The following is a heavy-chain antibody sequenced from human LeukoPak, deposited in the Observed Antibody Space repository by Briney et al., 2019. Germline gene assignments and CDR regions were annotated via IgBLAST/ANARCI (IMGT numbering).Heavy chain of an antibody. CDR3: ARAVAVAGRSYFDY. V-gene: IGHV6-1*01. D-gene: IGHD6-19*01. Sequence: SQTLSLTCAISGDSVSSNSAAWNWFRQSPSRGLEWLGRTYYRSKWYNDYAVSVKSRITINPDTSKNQFSLQLNSVTPEDTAVYYCARAVAVAGRSYFDYWGQGTLVTVSS. CDR2: TYYRSKWYN. J-gene: IGHJ4*02. CDR1: GDSVSSNSAA.